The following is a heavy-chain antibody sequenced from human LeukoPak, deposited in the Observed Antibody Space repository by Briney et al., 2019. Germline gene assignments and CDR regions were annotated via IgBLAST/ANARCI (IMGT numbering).Heavy chain of an antibody. V-gene: IGHV4-34*01. CDR1: GGSFSGYY. D-gene: IGHD3-22*01. CDR3: ARERYYYDSSGYYGYFDY. CDR2: INHSGST. Sequence: SETLSLTCAVYGGSFSGYYWSWIRQPPGKGLERIGEINHSGSTNYNPSLKSRATISVDTSKNHFSLNLSSVSAADTAVYYCARERYYYDSSGYYGYFDYWGQGTLVTVSS. J-gene: IGHJ4*02.